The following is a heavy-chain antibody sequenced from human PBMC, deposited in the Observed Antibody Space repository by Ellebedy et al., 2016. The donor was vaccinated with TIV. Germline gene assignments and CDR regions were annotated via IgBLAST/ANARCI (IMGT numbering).Heavy chain of an antibody. CDR3: SKTGGYIYGLPDF. D-gene: IGHD5-18*01. CDR2: ISGSGDTT. Sequence: PGGSLRLSCAASGLTFSSYGMTWVRQAPGKGLEWVSDISGSGDTTYYADSVKGRFTFSRDNSKNTVYLQMNSLRAEDTAVYYCSKTGGYIYGLPDFWGQGTLVTVSS. CDR1: GLTFSSYG. J-gene: IGHJ4*02. V-gene: IGHV3-23*01.